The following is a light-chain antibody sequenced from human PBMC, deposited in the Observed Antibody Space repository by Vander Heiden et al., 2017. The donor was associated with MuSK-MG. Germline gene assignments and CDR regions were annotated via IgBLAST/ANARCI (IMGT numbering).Light chain of an antibody. V-gene: IGKV3-15*01. CDR3: EQYENWPPAVY. CDR2: AAT. CDR1: QNINNN. J-gene: IGKJ4*01. Sequence: EIVMTQSPATLSVSQGERATLSCRASQNINNNLAWYQQKPGQAPRPLIYAATTRATGVPARFSGSAAGTEFNLTISSLQSEDFAVYYCEQYENWPPAVYFGGGTKVEIK.